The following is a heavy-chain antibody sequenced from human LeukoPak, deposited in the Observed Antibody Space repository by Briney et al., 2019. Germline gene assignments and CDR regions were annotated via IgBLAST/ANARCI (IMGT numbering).Heavy chain of an antibody. CDR1: GGSTSSYY. J-gene: IGHJ4*02. Sequence: PSETLSLTCTVSGGSTSSYYWSWIRQPPGRGLEWIGYIYYSGSTNYNPSLKSRVTISVDTSKNQFSLKLSSVTAADTAVYYCARHRRGYSYAPFDYWGQGTLVTVSS. CDR3: ARHRRGYSYAPFDY. CDR2: IYYSGST. D-gene: IGHD5-18*01. V-gene: IGHV4-59*08.